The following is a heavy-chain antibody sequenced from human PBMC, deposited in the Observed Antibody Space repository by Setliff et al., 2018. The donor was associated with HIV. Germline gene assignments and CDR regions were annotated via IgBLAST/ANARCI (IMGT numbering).Heavy chain of an antibody. V-gene: IGHV1-18*01. CDR2: ISTYNGNT. D-gene: IGHD3-22*01. J-gene: IGHJ4*02. CDR1: GYTFTRYG. Sequence: ASVKVSCKASGYTFTRYGISWGRQAPGQGLEWMGWISTYNGNTKYAQKLQGRVTMTTDTSTSTAYMELRSLRSDDTAIYYCARVHNSSDYYLLTAPADYWGQGTLVTVSS. CDR3: ARVHNSSDYYLLTAPADY.